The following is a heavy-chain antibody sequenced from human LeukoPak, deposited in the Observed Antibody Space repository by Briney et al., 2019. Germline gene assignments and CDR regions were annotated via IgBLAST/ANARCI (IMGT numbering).Heavy chain of an antibody. V-gene: IGHV4-59*08. CDR2: IYYSGST. D-gene: IGHD1-26*01. CDR3: ARVAATTFDY. CDR1: GGSISTYY. Sequence: SETLSLTCTVSGGSISTYYWSWIRQPPGKGLEWIGYIYYSGSTNYNPSLKSRVTISVDTSKNQFSLKLSSVTAADTAVYYCARVAATTFDYWGQGTLVTVSS. J-gene: IGHJ4*02.